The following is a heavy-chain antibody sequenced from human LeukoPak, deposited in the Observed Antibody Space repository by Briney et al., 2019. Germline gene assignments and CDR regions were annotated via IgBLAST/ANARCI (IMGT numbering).Heavy chain of an antibody. Sequence: SETLSLTCAVYGGSFSGYYWSRIRQPPGKGLEWIGEINHSGSTNYNPSLKSRVTISVDTSKNQFSLKLSSVTAADTAVYYCARRAALWSGYYADYFDYWGQGTLVTVSS. CDR3: ARRAALWSGYYADYFDY. CDR2: INHSGST. D-gene: IGHD3-3*01. CDR1: GGSFSGYY. J-gene: IGHJ4*02. V-gene: IGHV4-34*01.